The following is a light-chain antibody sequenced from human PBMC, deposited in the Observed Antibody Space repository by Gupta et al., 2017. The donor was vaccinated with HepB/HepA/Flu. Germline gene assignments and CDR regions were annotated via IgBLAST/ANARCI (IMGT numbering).Light chain of an antibody. Sequence: EIVMIQTPPSLPVTPGQPASIPCRSSQSLVHSNGNTYLRWLQQRPGQPPRVLIYKVSNRYSAVPDRFSGSGAGTDFTLYISRVEYEDVGVYYCMQGTQFPRTFGQGTKVEIK. CDR3: MQGTQFPRT. V-gene: IGKV2-24*01. J-gene: IGKJ1*01. CDR2: KVS. CDR1: QSLVHSNGNTY.